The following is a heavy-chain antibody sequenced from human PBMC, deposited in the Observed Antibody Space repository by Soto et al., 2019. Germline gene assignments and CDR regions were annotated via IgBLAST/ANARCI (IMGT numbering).Heavy chain of an antibody. Sequence: GGSLRLSCAASGFTFSSYAMHWVRQAPGKGLEWVSVISHGGGTTYYADSVRGRFTISRDNSKSTLYLQMNSLGAEDTAIYFCAKTLYSSSPFFDHWGQGALVTVSS. CDR3: AKTLYSSSPFFDH. D-gene: IGHD4-4*01. J-gene: IGHJ4*02. CDR1: GFTFSSYA. CDR2: ISHGGGTT. V-gene: IGHV3-23*01.